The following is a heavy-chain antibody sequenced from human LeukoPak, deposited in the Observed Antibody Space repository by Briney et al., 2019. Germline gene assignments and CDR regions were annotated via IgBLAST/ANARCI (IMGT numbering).Heavy chain of an antibody. V-gene: IGHV3-64D*06. CDR1: GFTFSSYA. Sequence: GGSLRLSCSASGFTFSSYAMHWVRQAPGKGLEYVSAISSNGGSTYYADSVKGRFTISRDNSKNTLYLQMSSLRAEDTAVYHCVKESSYALPDYWGQGTLVTVSS. CDR2: ISSNGGST. CDR3: VKESSYALPDY. D-gene: IGHD6-6*01. J-gene: IGHJ4*02.